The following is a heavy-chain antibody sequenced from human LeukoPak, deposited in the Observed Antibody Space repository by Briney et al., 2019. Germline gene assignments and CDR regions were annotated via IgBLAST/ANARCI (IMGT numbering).Heavy chain of an antibody. V-gene: IGHV3-11*06. D-gene: IGHD6-13*01. CDR1: GFTFSDYY. CDR3: ARGIYSSSWYFWFDP. J-gene: IGHJ5*02. Sequence: GGSLRLSCAASGFTFSDYYMSWIRQAPGKGLEWVSSISSSSSYIYYADSVKGRFTISRDNAKNSPYLQMNSLRAEDTAVYYCARGIYSSSWYFWFDPWGQGTLVTVSS. CDR2: ISSSSSYI.